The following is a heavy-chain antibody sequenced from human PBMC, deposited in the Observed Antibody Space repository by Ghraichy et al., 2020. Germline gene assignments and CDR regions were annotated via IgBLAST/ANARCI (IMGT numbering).Heavy chain of an antibody. J-gene: IGHJ4*02. D-gene: IGHD3-22*01. V-gene: IGHV1-18*01. CDR3: ARDSPYYYDSSGYYWRFDY. CDR2: ISGHGDT. Sequence: ASVKVSCKASGYTFSTFGISWVRQAPGQGLEWMGWISGHGDTNYAQRLQGRVSMTTDTSTSTAYMELRSLTSDDTAVYYCARDSPYYYDSSGYYWRFDYWGQGTLVTVSS. CDR1: GYTFSTFG.